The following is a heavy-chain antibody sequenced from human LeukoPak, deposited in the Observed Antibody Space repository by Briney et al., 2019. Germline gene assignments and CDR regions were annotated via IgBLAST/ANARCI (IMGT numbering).Heavy chain of an antibody. V-gene: IGHV3-74*01. D-gene: IGHD2-8*02. J-gene: IGHJ4*02. CDR2: IQSDGSGT. CDR1: GFVFSNYW. CDR3: ARDNTGSIDH. Sequence: PGGSLRLSCTASGFVFSNYWMLWVRQAPGKGLEWVSLIQSDGSGTTYTDSMKGRFIISRDNAKNTLYLQMTSLTAEDTAVYYYARDNTGSIDHWGQGTLVTVSS.